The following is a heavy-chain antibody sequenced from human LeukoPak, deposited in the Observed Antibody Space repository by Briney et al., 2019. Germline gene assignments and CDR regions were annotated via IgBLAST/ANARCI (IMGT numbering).Heavy chain of an antibody. CDR2: ISSSGSSI. CDR3: ASISSSGPRPDFDY. CDR1: GFTFSTFS. D-gene: IGHD3-22*01. J-gene: IGHJ4*02. V-gene: IGHV3-48*03. Sequence: GGSLRLSCSASGFTFSTFSMHWVRQAPGKGLEWVSYISSSGSSIYYADSVKGRFTISRDNAKNSLYLQMNSLRAEDTAVYYCASISSSGPRPDFDYWGQGTLVTVSS.